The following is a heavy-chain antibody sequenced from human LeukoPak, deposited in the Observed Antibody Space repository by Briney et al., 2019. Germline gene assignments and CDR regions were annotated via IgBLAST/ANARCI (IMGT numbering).Heavy chain of an antibody. CDR2: IIPIFGTA. Sequence: SVKVSCKASGGTFSSYAISWVRQAPGQGLEWMGRIIPIFGTANYAQKFQGRVTITADKSTSTAYMELSSLRSEDTAVYYCARDQGEKYQLLSGWGQGTLVTVSS. V-gene: IGHV1-69*06. CDR3: ARDQGEKYQLLSG. J-gene: IGHJ4*02. D-gene: IGHD2-2*01. CDR1: GGTFSSYA.